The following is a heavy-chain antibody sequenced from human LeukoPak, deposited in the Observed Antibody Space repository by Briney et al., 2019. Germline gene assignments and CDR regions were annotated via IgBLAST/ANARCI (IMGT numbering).Heavy chain of an antibody. J-gene: IGHJ3*02. CDR1: GFTFSSYS. CDR3: ARAILTGYSPSAFDI. Sequence: GGSLRLSCAASGFTFSSYSMNWVRQAPGKGLEWVSSISSSSSYIYYADSVKGRFTISRDNSKNTLYLQMNSLRAEDTAVYYCARAILTGYSPSAFDIWGQGTMVTVSS. D-gene: IGHD3-9*01. CDR2: ISSSSSYI. V-gene: IGHV3-21*01.